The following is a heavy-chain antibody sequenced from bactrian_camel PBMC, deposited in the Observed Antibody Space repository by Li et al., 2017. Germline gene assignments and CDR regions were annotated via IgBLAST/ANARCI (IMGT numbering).Heavy chain of an antibody. Sequence: QLVESGGGSVQTGGSLRLSCVATDSSYSYSCVAWFRQAPGKQRELVSSISADDKTQYVESVRGRFTISKDKPRDTVFLQMDSLKPDDTAMYYCAAR. V-gene: IGHV3S53*01. CDR2: ISADDKT. D-gene: IGHD1*01. CDR1: DSSYSYSC.